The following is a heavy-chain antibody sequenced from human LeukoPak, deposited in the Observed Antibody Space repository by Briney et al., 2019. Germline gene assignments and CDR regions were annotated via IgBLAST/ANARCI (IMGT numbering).Heavy chain of an antibody. J-gene: IGHJ6*03. CDR1: GYTFTIYD. V-gene: IGHV1-18*01. CDR2: ISAYNGNT. Sequence: ASVKLSCKASGYTFTIYDISWVRQAPAQGLEGVGWISAYNGNTNYAQKLHGRVTMTTDTSTSTAYMELRSLRSDDTAVYYCARVGGYDFWSGYFDYYYYMDVWGKGTTVAVSS. D-gene: IGHD3-3*01. CDR3: ARVGGYDFWSGYFDYYYYMDV.